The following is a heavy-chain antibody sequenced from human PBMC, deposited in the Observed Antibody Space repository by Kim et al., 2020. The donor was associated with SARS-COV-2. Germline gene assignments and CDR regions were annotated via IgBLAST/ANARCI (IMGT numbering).Heavy chain of an antibody. J-gene: IGHJ4*02. CDR3: ARSPRGIVVVVAWYYFDY. D-gene: IGHD2-15*01. CDR2: INAGNGNT. Sequence: SVKVSCKASGYTFTSYAMHWVRQAPGQRLEWMGWINAGNGNTKYSQKFQGRVTITRDTSASTAYMELSSLRSEDTAVYYCARSPRGIVVVVAWYYFDYWGQGTLVTVSS. V-gene: IGHV1-3*01. CDR1: GYTFTSYA.